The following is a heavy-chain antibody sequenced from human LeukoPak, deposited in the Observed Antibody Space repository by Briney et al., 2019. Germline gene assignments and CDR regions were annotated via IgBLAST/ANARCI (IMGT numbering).Heavy chain of an antibody. J-gene: IGHJ6*03. V-gene: IGHV3-53*01. Sequence: GGSLRLSCTVSGFTVSSNSMSWVRQAPGKGLEWVSFIYSDNTHYSDSVKGRFTISRDNSKNTLYLQMNSLRAEDTAVYYCARVGYYDSSGPKNYYYYYYMDVWGKGTTVTISS. D-gene: IGHD3-22*01. CDR2: IYSDNT. CDR1: GFTVSSNS. CDR3: ARVGYYDSSGPKNYYYYYYMDV.